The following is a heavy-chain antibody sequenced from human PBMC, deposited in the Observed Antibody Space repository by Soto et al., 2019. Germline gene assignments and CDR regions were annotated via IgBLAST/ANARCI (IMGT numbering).Heavy chain of an antibody. CDR2: ISSSSSYI. J-gene: IGHJ4*02. CDR1: GFTFSSYS. Sequence: GSLRLSCAASGFTFSSYSMNWVRQAPGKGLEWVSSISSSSSYIYYADSVKGRFTISRDNAKNSLYLQMNSLRAEDTAVYYCARVRSIVGAPDYWGQGTLVTVSS. D-gene: IGHD1-26*01. V-gene: IGHV3-21*01. CDR3: ARVRSIVGAPDY.